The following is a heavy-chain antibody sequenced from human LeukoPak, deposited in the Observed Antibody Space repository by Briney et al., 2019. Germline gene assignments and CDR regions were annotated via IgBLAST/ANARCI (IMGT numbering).Heavy chain of an antibody. CDR3: ARYNSGWNDY. D-gene: IGHD6-19*01. V-gene: IGHV3-21*01. CDR2: ISSTSSLI. CDR1: GFTFSSFN. Sequence: GGSLRLSCAASGFTFSSFNMNWVRQAPGKGLEWVSSISSTSSLIWYADSQKGRFTISRDNAKNSLYLQMDSLRAEDTAVYYCARYNSGWNDYWGQGTLVTVSS. J-gene: IGHJ4*02.